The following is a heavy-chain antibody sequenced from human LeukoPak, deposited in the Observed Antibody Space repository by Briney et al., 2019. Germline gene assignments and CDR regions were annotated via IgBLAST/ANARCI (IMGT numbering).Heavy chain of an antibody. CDR2: INHSGST. CDR3: ARTNYYDSSGYYLNY. D-gene: IGHD3-22*01. CDR1: GGSFSDYY. Sequence: PSETLSLTCAVYGGSFSDYYWSWIRQPPGRGLEWIGEINHSGSTNYNPSLEGRVTIPVDTSKNQFSLKLTSVTAADTAVYYCARTNYYDSSGYYLNYWGQGTLVSVSS. J-gene: IGHJ4*02. V-gene: IGHV4-34*01.